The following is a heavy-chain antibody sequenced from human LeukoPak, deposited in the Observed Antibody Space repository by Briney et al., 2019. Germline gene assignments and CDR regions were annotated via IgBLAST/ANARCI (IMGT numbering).Heavy chain of an antibody. D-gene: IGHD6-13*01. CDR3: ASLLESAAGKFDY. V-gene: IGHV4-39*01. CDR2: IYYSGST. J-gene: IGHJ4*02. CDR1: GGSISSSSYY. Sequence: SETLSLTCTVSGGSISSSSYYWGWIRQPPGKGLEWIGSIYYSGSTYYNPSLKSRVTISVDTSKNQFSLKLSSVTAADTAVYYCASLLESAAGKFDYWGQGALVTVSS.